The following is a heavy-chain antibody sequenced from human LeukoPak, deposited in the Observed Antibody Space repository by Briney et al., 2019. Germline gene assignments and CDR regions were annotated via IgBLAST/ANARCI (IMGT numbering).Heavy chain of an antibody. CDR2: INWNGGST. J-gene: IGHJ6*03. CDR1: GFTFDDYG. CDR3: ARASDSGGGLYYYYYMDV. Sequence: GGSLRLSCAASGFTFDDYGMSWVRQAPGKGLEWVSGINWNGGSTGYADSVKGRFTISRDNAKNSLYLQMNSLRAEDTALYYCARASDSGGGLYYYYYMDVWGKGATVTVSS. V-gene: IGHV3-20*04. D-gene: IGHD3-10*01.